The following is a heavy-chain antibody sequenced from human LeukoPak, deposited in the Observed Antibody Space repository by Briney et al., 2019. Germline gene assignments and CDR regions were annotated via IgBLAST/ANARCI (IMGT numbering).Heavy chain of an antibody. CDR2: ISSSSSTI. V-gene: IGHV3-48*01. CDR1: GFTFSSYS. Sequence: GGSLRLSCAASGFTFSSYSMNWVRQAPGKGLEWVSYISSSSSTIYYADSVKGRFTISRDNAKNSLYLQMNSLRAEDTAVYYCAREWDFDSSGFYYYYWGQGTLVTVSS. J-gene: IGHJ4*02. D-gene: IGHD3-22*01. CDR3: AREWDFDSSGFYYYY.